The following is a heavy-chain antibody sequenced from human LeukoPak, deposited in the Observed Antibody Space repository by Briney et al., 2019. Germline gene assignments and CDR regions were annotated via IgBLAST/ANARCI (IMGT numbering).Heavy chain of an antibody. CDR2: ISARGGET. D-gene: IGHD2-15*01. CDR1: GFTFSTYG. Sequence: GGSLRLSCEASGFTFSTYGMSWVRQGPGKGLEWVSGISARGGETDYADFVKGRFTISRDNSKNTLYLQMNSLRPDDTAVYYCAKEGVYCSGGNCLFNWLDPWGHKALVTVSS. CDR3: AKEGVYCSGGNCLFNWLDP. J-gene: IGHJ5*02. V-gene: IGHV3-23*01.